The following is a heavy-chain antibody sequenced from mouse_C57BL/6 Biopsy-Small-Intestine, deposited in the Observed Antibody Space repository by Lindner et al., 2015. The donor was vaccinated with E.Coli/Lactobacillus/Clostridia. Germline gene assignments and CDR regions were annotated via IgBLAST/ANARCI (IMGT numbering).Heavy chain of an antibody. CDR2: ISPYNGNT. V-gene: IGHV1S26*01. D-gene: IGHD1-1*02. Sequence: SVKVSCKAYNYTFTNYGLNWVRQAPGQGLEWMGWISPYNGNTNYPRKFQDRIYLTTDTSTNTAYMELRRLTSDDTAVYYCARGWGKSRGEELSWRFPLDPWGQGTLVTVSS. CDR1: NYTFTNYG. CDR3: ARGWGKSRGEELSWRFPLDP. J-gene: IGHJ4*01.